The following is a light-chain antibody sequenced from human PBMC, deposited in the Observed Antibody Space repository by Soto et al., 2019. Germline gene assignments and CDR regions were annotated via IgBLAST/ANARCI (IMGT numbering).Light chain of an antibody. J-gene: IGKJ5*01. CDR3: QQDNSCPDA. Sequence: DVQMTQSPSTLSVSAGDRVTITCRASQTVRSRLAWYQQKPVQAPRLLIYKVSTITSGIPARFSGSGSGTEFTLTISSLQSDDFAAYYCQQDNSCPDAFGQGTRLEI. CDR1: QTVRSR. V-gene: IGKV1-5*03. CDR2: KVS.